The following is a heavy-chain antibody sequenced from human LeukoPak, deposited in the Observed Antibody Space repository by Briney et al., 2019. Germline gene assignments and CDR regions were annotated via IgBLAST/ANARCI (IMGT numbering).Heavy chain of an antibody. CDR1: AYTFSRHG. CDR3: AKSDCASDGCKLLNY. CDR2: VWYDGRNR. Sequence: GGSLRLSCAASAYTFSRHGIHWVRQAPGKGLEWVAVVWYDGRNRDYADSVKGRFTISKDNSNNMVFLQMDRLRAEDTAVYYCAKSDCASDGCKLLNYWGQGTLVTASS. D-gene: IGHD3-10*01. J-gene: IGHJ4*02. V-gene: IGHV3-33*06.